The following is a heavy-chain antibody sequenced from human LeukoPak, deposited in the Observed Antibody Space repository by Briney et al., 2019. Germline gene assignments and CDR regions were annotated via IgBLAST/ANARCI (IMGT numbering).Heavy chain of an antibody. Sequence: ASVKVSCKASGYTFTGYYIHWVRQAPGQRLEWMGIINPSAGSTTYAQNFQGRVTMTRDTSTNTVYMELSSLRSEDTAVYFCARQRDSNWFDPWGQGTLVTVSS. V-gene: IGHV1-46*01. D-gene: IGHD4-11*01. CDR1: GYTFTGYY. CDR2: INPSAGST. CDR3: ARQRDSNWFDP. J-gene: IGHJ5*02.